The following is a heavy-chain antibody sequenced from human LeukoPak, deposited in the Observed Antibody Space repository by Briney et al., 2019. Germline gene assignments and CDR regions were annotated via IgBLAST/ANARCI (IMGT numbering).Heavy chain of an antibody. J-gene: IGHJ4*02. V-gene: IGHV1-69*01. CDR3: ARVRTYYYDSSGYLFDY. D-gene: IGHD3-22*01. CDR1: GGTFSSYA. Sequence: SVKVSCEASGGTFSSYAISWVRQAPGQGLEWMGGIIPIFGTANYAQKFQGRVTITADESTSTAYMGLSSLRSEDTAVYYCARVRTYYYDSSGYLFDYWGQGTLVTVSS. CDR2: IIPIFGTA.